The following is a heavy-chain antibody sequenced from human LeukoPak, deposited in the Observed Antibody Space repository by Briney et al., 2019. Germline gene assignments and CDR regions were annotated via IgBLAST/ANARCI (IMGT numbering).Heavy chain of an antibody. CDR1: GFTFSNSR. V-gene: IGHV3-74*01. J-gene: IGHJ3*01. CDR2: IHSDGSST. CDR3: AREVAVSDAFDA. Sequence: GGSLRLSCVASGFTFSNSRMHWVRQVPGKGLVWVSRIHSDGSSTDYADSVKGRFTISRDNAKNTVYLQMNSLRAEDTAVYYCAREVAVSDAFDAWGQGTMVTVSS. D-gene: IGHD1-14*01.